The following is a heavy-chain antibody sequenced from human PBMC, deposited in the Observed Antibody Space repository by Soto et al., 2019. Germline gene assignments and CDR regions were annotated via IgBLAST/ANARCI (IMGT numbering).Heavy chain of an antibody. CDR2: INPSGGST. Sequence: ASVKVSCKASGYTFTSYYMHWVRQAAGQGLEWMGIINPSGGSTSYAQKFQGRVTMTRDTSTSTVYMELSSLRSEDTAVYYCAREVAPLGGADMVSYSYYGMDVWGQGTTVTGSS. J-gene: IGHJ6*02. D-gene: IGHD5-18*01. CDR1: GYTFTSYY. V-gene: IGHV1-46*01. CDR3: AREVAPLGGADMVSYSYYGMDV.